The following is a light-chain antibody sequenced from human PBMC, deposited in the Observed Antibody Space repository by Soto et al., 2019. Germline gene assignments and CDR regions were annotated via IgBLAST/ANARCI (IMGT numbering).Light chain of an antibody. Sequence: EIVLTQSPGTLSLSPGERATLSCRSSQSVSSSYLAWYQHKPGQAPRLLIYDVSSRATGIPDRFSGSGSGTDFTLTISRLEPEDFAVYYCQQYGSSPTFGQWTKVEIK. J-gene: IGKJ1*01. V-gene: IGKV3-20*01. CDR1: QSVSSSY. CDR2: DVS. CDR3: QQYGSSPT.